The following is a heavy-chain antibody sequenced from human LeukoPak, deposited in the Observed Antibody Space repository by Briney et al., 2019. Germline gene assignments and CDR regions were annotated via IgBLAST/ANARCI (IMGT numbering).Heavy chain of an antibody. D-gene: IGHD3-10*01. V-gene: IGHV4-4*07. CDR1: GGSISSYY. CDR3: ARAHYYSSGSYYNAHFDY. CDR2: IYTSGST. J-gene: IGHJ4*02. Sequence: SETLSLTCTVSGGSISSYYWSWIRQPAGKGLEWIGRIYTSGSTNYNPSLKSRVTMSVDTSKNQFSLKLSSVTAADTAVYYCARAHYYSSGSYYNAHFDYWGQGTLVAVSS.